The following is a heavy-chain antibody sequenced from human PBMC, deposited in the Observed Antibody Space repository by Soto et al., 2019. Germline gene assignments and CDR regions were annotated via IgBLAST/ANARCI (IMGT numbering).Heavy chain of an antibody. D-gene: IGHD3-22*01. CDR3: ARAGDYYDSSGQAYYFDY. CDR1: GGSISSGGYY. CDR2: IYYSGST. J-gene: IGHJ4*02. V-gene: IGHV4-31*03. Sequence: SETLSLTCTVSGGSISSGGYYWSWIRQHPGKGLEWIGYIYYSGSTYYNPSLKSRVTISVDTSKNQFSLKLSSVTAADTAVYYCARAGDYYDSSGQAYYFDYWGQATLVTVSS.